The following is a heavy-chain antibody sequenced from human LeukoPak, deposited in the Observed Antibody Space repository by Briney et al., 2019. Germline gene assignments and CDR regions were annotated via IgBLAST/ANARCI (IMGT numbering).Heavy chain of an antibody. J-gene: IGHJ6*03. V-gene: IGHV1-2*02. CDR2: INPNSGGT. Sequence: ASVKVSCKASGYTFTGYYMHWVRQAPGQGLEWMGWINPNSGGTNYAQKFQGRVTMTRDTSISTAYMELSRLRSDDTTVYYCARGQKYCCSTSCYNYMDVWGKGTTVTVSS. CDR1: GYTFTGYY. D-gene: IGHD2-2*02. CDR3: ARGQKYCCSTSCYNYMDV.